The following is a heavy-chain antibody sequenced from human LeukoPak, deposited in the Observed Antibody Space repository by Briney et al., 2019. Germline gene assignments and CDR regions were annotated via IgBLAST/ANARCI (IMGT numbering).Heavy chain of an antibody. J-gene: IGHJ5*02. CDR3: ARGDYDFLDP. D-gene: IGHD3-3*01. CDR1: GGSISSGSYY. Sequence: PSQTLSLTCTVSGGSISSGSYYWSWIRQPAGKGLEWIGRIYTSGSTNYSPSLNSRVTISVDTSKNQFSLNLSSVTAADTAVYYCARGDYDFLDPWGQGTLVTVSS. V-gene: IGHV4-61*02. CDR2: IYTSGST.